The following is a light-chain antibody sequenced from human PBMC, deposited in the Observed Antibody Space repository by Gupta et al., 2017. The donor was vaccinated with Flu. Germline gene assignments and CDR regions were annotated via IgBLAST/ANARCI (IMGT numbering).Light chain of an antibody. J-gene: IGLJ2*01. CDR1: TLGDKF. CDR3: QAWDTSTLV. V-gene: IGLV3-1*01. Sequence: SYEVTQPPSVSVSPGQPASITCSGDTLGDKFVCWYHQKPGQPPLLILYKDTKRPSVTPDRFSASTSGNTATLTITGTQAMDEGDYYCQAWDTSTLVFGGGTKLTVL. CDR2: KDT.